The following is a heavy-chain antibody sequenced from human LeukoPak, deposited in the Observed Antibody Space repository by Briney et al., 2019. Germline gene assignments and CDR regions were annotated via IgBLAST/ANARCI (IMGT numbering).Heavy chain of an antibody. J-gene: IGHJ4*02. CDR2: INYSGRT. CDR3: ARNPSLHIMVVTAIDY. CDR1: GDSISSSSYY. Sequence: SETLSLTCTVSGDSISSSSYYWGWIRQPPGKGLEWIGNINYSGRTYYNPSLKSRVTISVDTSKNQFSLKLSSVTAADTAVYYCARNPSLHIMVVTAIDYWGLGTLVTVSS. D-gene: IGHD2-21*02. V-gene: IGHV4-39*01.